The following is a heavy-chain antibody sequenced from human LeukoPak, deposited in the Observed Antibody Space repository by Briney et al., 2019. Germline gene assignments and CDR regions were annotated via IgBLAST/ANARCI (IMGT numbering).Heavy chain of an antibody. Sequence: GGSLRLSCAASRFTFSNYSMNWVRQAPGKGLEWVALISYDGSYIHYADSVKGRFTISRDSSKNTLYLQMNSLRAEDTAVYYCAKDRSSSWSFDYWGQGTLVTVSS. D-gene: IGHD6-13*01. V-gene: IGHV3-30*18. CDR3: AKDRSSSWSFDY. CDR2: ISYDGSYI. J-gene: IGHJ4*02. CDR1: RFTFSNYS.